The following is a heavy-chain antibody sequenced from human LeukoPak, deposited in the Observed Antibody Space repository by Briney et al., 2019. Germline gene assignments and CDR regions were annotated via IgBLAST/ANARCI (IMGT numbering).Heavy chain of an antibody. V-gene: IGHV4-39*01. J-gene: IGHJ3*02. CDR3: ARHRGVDI. Sequence: TSETLSLTCTVSGGSISSSSYYWGWIRQPPGKGLEWIGSIYYSGSTYYNPSLKSRVTISVDTSNNQFSLKLSSVTAADTAMYYCARHRGVDIWGQGTMVTVSS. D-gene: IGHD3-10*01. CDR2: IYYSGST. CDR1: GGSISSSSYY.